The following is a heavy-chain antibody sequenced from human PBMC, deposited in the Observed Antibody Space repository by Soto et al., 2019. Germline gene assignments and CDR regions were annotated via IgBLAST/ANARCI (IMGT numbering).Heavy chain of an antibody. V-gene: IGHV3-30*18. J-gene: IGHJ4*02. Sequence: GGSLRLSCAASGFTFSSYGMHWVRQAPGKGLEWVAVISYDGSNKYYADSVKGRFTISRDNSKNTLYLQMNSLRAEDTAVYYCAKESGLVATALDYWGQGTLVTVSS. D-gene: IGHD5-12*01. CDR1: GFTFSSYG. CDR2: ISYDGSNK. CDR3: AKESGLVATALDY.